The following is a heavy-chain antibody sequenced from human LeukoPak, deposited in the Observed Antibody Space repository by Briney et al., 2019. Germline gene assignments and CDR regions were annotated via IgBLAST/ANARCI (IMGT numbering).Heavy chain of an antibody. CDR1: GFSFSYYN. D-gene: IGHD3-22*01. CDR3: ARTQSYYYDSSPIDY. CDR2: IRAYSTAT. J-gene: IGHJ4*02. Sequence: GGSLRLSCVASGFSFSYYNMNWVRQAPGKGLEWIAHIRAYSTATYYADSVKGRFTVSRDNAKNSLYLQMNSLSAEDTALYYCARTQSYYYDSSPIDYWGQGTLVTVSS. V-gene: IGHV3-48*04.